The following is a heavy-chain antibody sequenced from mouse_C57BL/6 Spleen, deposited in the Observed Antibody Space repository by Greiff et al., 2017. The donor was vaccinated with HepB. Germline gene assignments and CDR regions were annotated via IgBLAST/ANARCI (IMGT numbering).Heavy chain of an antibody. V-gene: IGHV1-76*01. J-gene: IGHJ2*01. CDR2: IYPGSGNT. CDR1: GYTFTDYY. Sequence: QVQLQQSGAELVRPGASVKLSCKASGYTFTDYYINWVKQRPGQGLEWIARIYPGSGNTYYNEKFKGKATLTAEKSSSTAYMQLSSLTSEDSAVYFCARITGTPYYFDYWGQGTTLTVSS. D-gene: IGHD4-1*01. CDR3: ARITGTPYYFDY.